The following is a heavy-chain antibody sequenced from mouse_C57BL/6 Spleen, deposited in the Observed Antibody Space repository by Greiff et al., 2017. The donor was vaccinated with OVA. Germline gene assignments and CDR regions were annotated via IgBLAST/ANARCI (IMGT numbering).Heavy chain of an antibody. Sequence: VHVKQSGAELVRPGASVKLSCTASGFTIKDYYMHWVKQRPEQGLEWIGRIDPEDGDTEYAPKFQGKATMAADTSSNTAYLQLSSLTSEDTAVYYCTTRITTVVADYWGQGTTLTVSS. V-gene: IGHV14-1*01. D-gene: IGHD1-1*01. J-gene: IGHJ2*01. CDR2: IDPEDGDT. CDR3: TTRITTVVADY. CDR1: GFTIKDYY.